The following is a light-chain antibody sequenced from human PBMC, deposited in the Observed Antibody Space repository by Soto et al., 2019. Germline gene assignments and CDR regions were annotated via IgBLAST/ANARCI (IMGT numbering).Light chain of an antibody. J-gene: IGKJ1*01. CDR3: QYSDTYWT. CDR2: KAS. CDR1: QSISNY. V-gene: IGKV1-5*03. Sequence: DIQVTQSPSTLSASVGDRVTITCRASQSISNYLAWYQQKPGKAPKVLIYKASSLESGVPSRFSGSGSGTEFTLTISSLQPDDFASYYCQYSDTYWTFGQGTKVEMK.